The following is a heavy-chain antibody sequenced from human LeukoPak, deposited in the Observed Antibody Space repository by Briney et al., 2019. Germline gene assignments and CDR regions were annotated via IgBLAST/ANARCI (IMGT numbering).Heavy chain of an antibody. CDR2: IIPIFGNT. Sequence: GASVKVSCKASGDTFINFAMHWVRQAPGQGLEWMGGIIPIFGNTNYAQKFQGRVTITADKSTSTAYMELSSLRSEDTAVYYCARHSDYGNYWGQGTLVTVSS. D-gene: IGHD4-17*01. V-gene: IGHV1-69*06. CDR1: GDTFINFA. J-gene: IGHJ4*02. CDR3: ARHSDYGNY.